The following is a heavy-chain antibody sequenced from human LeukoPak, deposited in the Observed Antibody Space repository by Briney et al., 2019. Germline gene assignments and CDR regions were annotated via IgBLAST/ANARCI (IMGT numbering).Heavy chain of an antibody. Sequence: GGSLRLSCAASEFTFSSYSMNWVRQAPGKGLEWVSSISSSSSYIYYADSVKGRFTISRDNAKNSLYLQMNSLRAEDTAVYYCARVPKYSSSWYVGYWGQGTLVTVSS. CDR3: ARVPKYSSSWYVGY. D-gene: IGHD6-13*01. CDR2: ISSSSSYI. CDR1: EFTFSSYS. J-gene: IGHJ4*02. V-gene: IGHV3-21*01.